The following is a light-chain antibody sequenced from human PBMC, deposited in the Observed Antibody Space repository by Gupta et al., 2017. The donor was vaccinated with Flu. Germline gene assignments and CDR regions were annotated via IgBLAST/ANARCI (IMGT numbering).Light chain of an antibody. CDR1: QSVTSSY. Sequence: EIVLTQSPGTLSSSPGERATLSCRASQSVTSSYLAWYQQKPGQAPRLLIYGASSRATGIPDRFSCSGSGTDFTLTISRLEPEDFAVYYCQYYGSSLFGGGTKVEIK. V-gene: IGKV3-20*01. J-gene: IGKJ4*01. CDR2: GAS. CDR3: QYYGSSL.